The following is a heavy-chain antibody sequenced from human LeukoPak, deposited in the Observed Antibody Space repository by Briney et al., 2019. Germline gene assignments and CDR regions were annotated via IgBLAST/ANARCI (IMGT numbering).Heavy chain of an antibody. CDR3: ARVGYSGSPGDY. D-gene: IGHD1-26*01. CDR1: GFTFGDYY. J-gene: IGHJ4*02. CDR2: ISSRSGSSI. V-gene: IGHV3-11*04. Sequence: GGSLRLSCAASGFTFGDYYMTGIRQAPGKGLEWVSYISSRSGSSIYYGDSVKGRFTVSRDNAKNSLYLQLNSLRGEDTAVYYCARVGYSGSPGDYWGQGTLVTVSS.